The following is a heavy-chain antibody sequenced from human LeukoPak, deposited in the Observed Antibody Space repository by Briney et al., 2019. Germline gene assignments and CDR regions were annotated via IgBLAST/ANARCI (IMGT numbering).Heavy chain of an antibody. CDR3: ARKEDSSLSFDY. V-gene: IGHV3-53*01. CDR2: IYSDNI. Sequence: GGSLRLSCTVSGFTVSSNSMSWVRQAPGKGLEWVSFIYSDNIHYSDSVKGRFTISRDNSKSTLYLQMNSLRAEDTAVYYCARKEDSSLSFDYWGQGTLVTVSS. J-gene: IGHJ4*02. CDR1: GFTVSSNS. D-gene: IGHD5-18*01.